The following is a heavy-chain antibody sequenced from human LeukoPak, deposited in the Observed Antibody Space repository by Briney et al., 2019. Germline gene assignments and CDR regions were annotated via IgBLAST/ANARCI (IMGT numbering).Heavy chain of an antibody. V-gene: IGHV1-24*01. D-gene: IGHD6-6*01. J-gene: IGHJ4*02. CDR2: FDPEDGET. Sequence: GASVKVSCRVSGYTLTELSMHWVRQAPGKGLEWMGGFDPEDGETIYAQKFQGRVTMTEDTSTDTAYMELSSLRSEDTAVYYCAAAYSSSPYYFDYWGQGTLVTVSS. CDR1: GYTLTELS. CDR3: AAAYSSSPYYFDY.